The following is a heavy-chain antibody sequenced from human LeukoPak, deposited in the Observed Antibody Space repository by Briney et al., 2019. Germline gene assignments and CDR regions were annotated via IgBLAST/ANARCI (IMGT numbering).Heavy chain of an antibody. CDR3: ARHHSSSFFDY. V-gene: IGHV4-4*09. Sequence: PSETLPLTCTVSGGSISSYYWSWIRQPPGKGLEWIGYIYTSGSTNYNPSLKSRVTISVDTSKNQFSLKLSSVTAADTAVYYCARHHSSSFFDYWGQGTLVTASS. D-gene: IGHD6-13*01. CDR2: IYTSGST. CDR1: GGSISSYY. J-gene: IGHJ4*02.